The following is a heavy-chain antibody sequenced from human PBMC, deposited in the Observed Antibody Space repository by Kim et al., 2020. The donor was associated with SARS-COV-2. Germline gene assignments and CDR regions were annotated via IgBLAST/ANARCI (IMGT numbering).Heavy chain of an antibody. J-gene: IGHJ4*02. Sequence: GGSLRLSCAASGFTFSSYGMHWVRQAPGKGLEWVAVISYDGSNKYYADSVKGRFTISRDNSKNTLYLQMNSLRAEDTAVYYCAKASSYYDFWSGVDYWGQGTLVTVSS. V-gene: IGHV3-30*18. CDR3: AKASSYYDFWSGVDY. CDR1: GFTFSSYG. CDR2: ISYDGSNK. D-gene: IGHD3-3*01.